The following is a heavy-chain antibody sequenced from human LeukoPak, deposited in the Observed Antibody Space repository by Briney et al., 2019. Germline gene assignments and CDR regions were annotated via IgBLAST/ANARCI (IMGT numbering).Heavy chain of an antibody. V-gene: IGHV3-23*01. D-gene: IGHD3-10*01. J-gene: IGHJ3*02. CDR1: GLSFINYG. Sequence: GGSLRLSCAASGLSFINYGMTWVRQAPGKGLEWVSAVSGSAVITFYADSVKGRFTISRDNAKNSLYLQMNSLRAEDTALYYCAKGVRITMVRGAFDIWGQGTMVTVSS. CDR3: AKGVRITMVRGAFDI. CDR2: VSGSAVIT.